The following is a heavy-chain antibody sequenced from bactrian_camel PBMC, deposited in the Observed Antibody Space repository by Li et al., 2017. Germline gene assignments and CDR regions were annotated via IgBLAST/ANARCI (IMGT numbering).Heavy chain of an antibody. CDR3: AADPVVERWALGYCEYNV. J-gene: IGHJ4*01. CDR1: GYTYSSGC. V-gene: IGHV3S26*01. D-gene: IGHD1*01. Sequence: HVQLVESGGGSVQAGGTLRLSCSISGYTYSSGCMGWYRQAPGEEREGVAGISRRTGLTTYADSVNGRFTISNTENTLYLQMDSLKPEDTAVYYCAADPVVERWALGYCEYNVWGQGTQVTVS. CDR2: ISRRTGLT.